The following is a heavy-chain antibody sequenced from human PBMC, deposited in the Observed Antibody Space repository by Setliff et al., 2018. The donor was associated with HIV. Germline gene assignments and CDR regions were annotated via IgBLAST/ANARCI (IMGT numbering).Heavy chain of an antibody. CDR1: GGSFSGYY. V-gene: IGHV4-34*01. J-gene: IGHJ5*02. CDR3: ATGRHWYIVVVTANWFDP. D-gene: IGHD2-21*02. Sequence: SETLSLTCAVYGGSFSGYYWSWIRQPPGKGLEWIGEINHSGSTNYNQSLKSRVSISLDTSKNQFSLKLSSVTAADTAVYYCATGRHWYIVVVTANWFDPWCQGTLVTVSS. CDR2: INHSGST.